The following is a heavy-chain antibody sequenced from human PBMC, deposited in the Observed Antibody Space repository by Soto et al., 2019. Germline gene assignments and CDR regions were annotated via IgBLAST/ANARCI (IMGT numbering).Heavy chain of an antibody. Sequence: ASVKVSCKASGYTFTGYYMHWVRQAPGQGLEWMGWINPNSGGTNYAQKFQGWVTMTRDTSISTAYMELSRLRSDDTAVYYCARDIAAAGTELYYFDYWGKGTLVTVSS. D-gene: IGHD6-13*01. V-gene: IGHV1-2*04. CDR1: GYTFTGYY. CDR3: ARDIAAAGTELYYFDY. J-gene: IGHJ4*02. CDR2: INPNSGGT.